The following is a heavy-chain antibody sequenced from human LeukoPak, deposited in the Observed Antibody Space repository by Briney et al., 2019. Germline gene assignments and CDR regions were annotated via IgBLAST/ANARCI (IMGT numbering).Heavy chain of an antibody. V-gene: IGHV3-74*01. CDR2: INSDGSST. Sequence: LSLTCTVSGGSISSGGYYWSWIRQHPGKGLVWVSRINSDGSSTSYADSVKGRFTISRDNAKNTLYLQMNSLRAEDTAVYYCANSKAGTVLRFPTGFDYWGQGTLVTVSS. CDR1: GGSISSGGYY. J-gene: IGHJ4*02. D-gene: IGHD3-3*01. CDR3: ANSKAGTVLRFPTGFDY.